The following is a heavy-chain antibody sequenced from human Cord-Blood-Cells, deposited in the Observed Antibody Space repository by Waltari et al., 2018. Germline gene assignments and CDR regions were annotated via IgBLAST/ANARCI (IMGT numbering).Heavy chain of an antibody. CDR3: ATGLYSSSSTDAFDI. V-gene: IGHV1-24*01. Sequence: QVQLVQSGAEVKKPGASVKVSCKVSGYTLTELSMHWGRQAPGKGLEWMGCCETEDGETIYDQKFQGRVTMTEDTSADTAYMEPSSLRSEDTSVYYCATGLYSSSSTDAFDIWGQGTMFTVSS. CDR2: CETEDGET. J-gene: IGHJ3*02. CDR1: GYTLTELS. D-gene: IGHD6-6*01.